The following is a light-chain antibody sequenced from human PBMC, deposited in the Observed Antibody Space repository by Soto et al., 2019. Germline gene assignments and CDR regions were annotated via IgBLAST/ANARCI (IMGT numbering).Light chain of an antibody. CDR3: LQHTNFPLT. CDR1: QSISSW. J-gene: IGKJ5*01. V-gene: IGKV1-5*01. CDR2: DAS. Sequence: IQMTQSPSTLSASVVDRVTITCRASQSISSWLAWYQQKQGKAPKLLIYDASTLESGVPSRFTGRGSGTELTITISSMKNEDFETYYCLQHTNFPLTFGHGTRLEIK.